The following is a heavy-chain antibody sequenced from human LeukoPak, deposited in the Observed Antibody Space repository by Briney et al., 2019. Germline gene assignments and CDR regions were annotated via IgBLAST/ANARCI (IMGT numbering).Heavy chain of an antibody. CDR2: ISYDGSNK. D-gene: IGHD3-16*01. Sequence: PGRSLRLSCAASGFTFSSYAMRWVRQAPGKGLEWVAVISYDGSNKYYADSVKGRFTISRDNSENTLYLQMNSLRAEDTAVYYCARVRLGGEAGFDYWGQGTLVTVSS. CDR1: GFTFSSYA. J-gene: IGHJ4*02. V-gene: IGHV3-30-3*01. CDR3: ARVRLGGEAGFDY.